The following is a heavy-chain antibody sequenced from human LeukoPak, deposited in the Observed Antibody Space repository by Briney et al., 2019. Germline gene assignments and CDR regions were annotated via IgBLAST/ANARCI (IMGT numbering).Heavy chain of an antibody. J-gene: IGHJ5*02. V-gene: IGHV4-39*07. CDR2: IYYSGST. Sequence: SETLSLTCTVSGGSISSSSYYWGWIRQPPGKGLEWIESIYYSGSTYYNPSLKSRVTISVDTSKNQFSLKLSSVTAADTAVYYCARVSDFWSGYYSGEYNWFDPWGQGTLVTVSS. CDR1: GGSISSSSYY. D-gene: IGHD3-3*01. CDR3: ARVSDFWSGYYSGEYNWFDP.